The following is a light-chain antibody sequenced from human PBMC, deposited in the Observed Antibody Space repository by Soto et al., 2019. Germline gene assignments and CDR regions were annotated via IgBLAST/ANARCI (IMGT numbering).Light chain of an antibody. Sequence: QAVVTQPPSVSAAPGQKVTISCSGSSSNIGNSFVSWYQQLPGTAPKLLIYDNNKRPSGIPDRFSGSKSGTSATLGITGLQTGDEAYYYCGTWDDSLTVLFGGGTKVTVL. CDR3: GTWDDSLTVL. J-gene: IGLJ2*01. V-gene: IGLV1-51*01. CDR2: DNN. CDR1: SSNIGNSF.